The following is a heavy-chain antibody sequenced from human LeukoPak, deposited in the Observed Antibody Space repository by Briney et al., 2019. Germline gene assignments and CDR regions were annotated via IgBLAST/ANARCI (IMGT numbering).Heavy chain of an antibody. CDR3: ASCAGNFGWFGELLYAGWFDP. V-gene: IGHV4-39*07. CDR2: IYYSGST. Sequence: PSETLSLTCTVSGGSISSYYWGWIRQPPGKGLEWIGSIYYSGSTYYNPSLKSRVTISVDTSKNQFSLKLSSVTAADTAVYYCASCAGNFGWFGELLYAGWFDPWGQGTLVTVSS. CDR1: GGSISSYY. J-gene: IGHJ5*02. D-gene: IGHD3-10*01.